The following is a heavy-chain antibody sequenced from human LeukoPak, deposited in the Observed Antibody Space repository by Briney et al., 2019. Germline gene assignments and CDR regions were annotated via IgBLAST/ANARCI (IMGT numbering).Heavy chain of an antibody. D-gene: IGHD3-3*01. CDR1: GGTFISYA. CDR2: IIPIFGTA. Sequence: ASVKVSCKASGGTFISYAISWVRQAPGQGLEWMGGIIPIFGTANYAQKFQGRVTITADESTSTTYMELSSLRSEDTAVYYCARGYDFWSGYGYYYYGMDVWGQGTTVTVSS. V-gene: IGHV1-69*13. CDR3: ARGYDFWSGYGYYYYGMDV. J-gene: IGHJ6*02.